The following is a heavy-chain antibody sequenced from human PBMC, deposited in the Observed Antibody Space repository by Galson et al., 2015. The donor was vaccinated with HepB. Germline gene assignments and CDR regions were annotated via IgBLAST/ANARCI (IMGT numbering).Heavy chain of an antibody. CDR2: IIPIFGTA. Sequence: SVKVSCKASGGTFSSYAISWVRQAPGQGLEWMGGIIPIFGTANYAQKFQGRVTITADESTSTAYMELSSLRSEDTAVYYCAVGSYCSSTSCGYYYYYYGMDVWGQGTTVTVSS. J-gene: IGHJ6*02. D-gene: IGHD2-2*01. CDR1: GGTFSSYA. CDR3: AVGSYCSSTSCGYYYYYYGMDV. V-gene: IGHV1-69*13.